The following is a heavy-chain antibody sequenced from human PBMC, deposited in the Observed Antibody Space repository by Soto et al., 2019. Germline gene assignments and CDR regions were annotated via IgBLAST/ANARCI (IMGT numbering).Heavy chain of an antibody. CDR2: IYNSGAT. D-gene: IGHD5-18*01. CDR1: GGSVNSGSYY. V-gene: IGHV4-61*01. J-gene: IGHJ4*02. Sequence: SETLSLTCSVSGGSVNSGSYYWTWVRQPPGKGLEWIGNIYNSGATNYNPSLQNRLTISIDTSKNQYSLKLTSVTAADAALYYCARDIRGFSRALDYWGRGTPVTVSS. CDR3: ARDIRGFSRALDY.